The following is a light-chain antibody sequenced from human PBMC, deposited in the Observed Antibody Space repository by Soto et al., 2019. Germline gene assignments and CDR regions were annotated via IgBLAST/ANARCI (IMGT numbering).Light chain of an antibody. CDR3: HQYLNSPRT. V-gene: IGKV3-20*01. J-gene: IGKJ1*01. CDR2: DAS. Sequence: VLTQSPGTLSLSPGEGATLSCRASQRVASDLAWYLQKPGQPPRLLIYDASIRATGIPDRISGSGSERDFTLTISRLEPEDAAVYYCHQYLNSPRTFGQGTKVDIK. CDR1: QRVASD.